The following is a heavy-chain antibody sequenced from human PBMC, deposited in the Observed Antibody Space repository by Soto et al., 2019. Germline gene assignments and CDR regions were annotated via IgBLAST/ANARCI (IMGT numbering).Heavy chain of an antibody. J-gene: IGHJ6*02. CDR3: ARSPTFYGDYAFGYYYGMDV. D-gene: IGHD4-17*01. CDR2: INPNSGGT. Sequence: ASVKVSCKASGYTFTGYYMHWVRQAPGQGLEWMGWINPNSGGTNYAQKFQGWVTMTRDTSISTAYMELSRLRSDDTAVYYCARSPTFYGDYAFGYYYGMDVWGQGTTVTVSS. V-gene: IGHV1-2*04. CDR1: GYTFTGYY.